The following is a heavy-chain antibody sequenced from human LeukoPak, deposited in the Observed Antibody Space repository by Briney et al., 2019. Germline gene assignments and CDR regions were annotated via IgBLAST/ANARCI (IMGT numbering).Heavy chain of an antibody. Sequence: GGSLRLSCAAPEFTFSNFAMSWVRQAPGKGLEWVSTVNGGGGRTYYADSVKGRFTISRDNSKNTLYLQMYSLRAEDTAVYYCARVYFGAFFDQWGQGSLVTVSS. V-gene: IGHV3-23*01. D-gene: IGHD4/OR15-4a*01. CDR3: ARVYFGAFFDQ. CDR2: VNGGGGRT. J-gene: IGHJ4*02. CDR1: EFTFSNFA.